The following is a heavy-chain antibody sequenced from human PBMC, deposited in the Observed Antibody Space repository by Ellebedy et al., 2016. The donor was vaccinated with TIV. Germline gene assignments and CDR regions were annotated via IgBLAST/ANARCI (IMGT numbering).Heavy chain of an antibody. D-gene: IGHD1-26*01. Sequence: PGGSLRLSCSGSGFTFSTYAMHWVRQAPGKGLEYVSAISGNGGSTYYADSVKGRFTISRDNSQNSLYLQMSSLRAEDTAVYYCARYSAYNNGNYFDYWGQGTVVTVSS. CDR1: GFTFSTYA. CDR3: ARYSAYNNGNYFDY. J-gene: IGHJ4*02. CDR2: ISGNGGST. V-gene: IGHV3-64D*09.